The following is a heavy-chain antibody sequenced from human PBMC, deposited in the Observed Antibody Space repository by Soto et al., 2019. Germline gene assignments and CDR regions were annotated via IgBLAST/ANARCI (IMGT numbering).Heavy chain of an antibody. CDR2: ISGSGGST. Sequence: GGSLRLSCAASGFTFSSYAMSWVRQAPGKGLEWVSAISGSGGSTYYADSVKGRFTISRDKSKNTLYLQMNSLRAEDTAVYYCAKAGQQWLVGSSLDYWGQGTLVTVSS. V-gene: IGHV3-23*01. CDR1: GFTFSSYA. CDR3: AKAGQQWLVGSSLDY. J-gene: IGHJ4*02. D-gene: IGHD6-19*01.